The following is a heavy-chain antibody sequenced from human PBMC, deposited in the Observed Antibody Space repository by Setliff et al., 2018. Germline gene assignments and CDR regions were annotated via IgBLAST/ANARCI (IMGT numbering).Heavy chain of an antibody. Sequence: SETLSLTCTVSGDSISSRTYYWSWIRQPAGKGLEWIGHIYTSWSTIYNPSLKSRLTISLDTSKNQFSLTLSSVTAADTAVYCCARMTGFAYMDVWGKGTPVTVSS. CDR1: GDSISSRTYY. CDR3: ARMTGFAYMDV. J-gene: IGHJ6*03. CDR2: IYTSWST. V-gene: IGHV4-61*09.